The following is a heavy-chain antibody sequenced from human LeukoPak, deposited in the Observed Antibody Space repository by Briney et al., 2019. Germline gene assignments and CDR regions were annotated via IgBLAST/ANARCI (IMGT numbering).Heavy chain of an antibody. J-gene: IGHJ3*02. Sequence: GGSLRLSCVVSGFSFSTYSMIWVRQAPGKGLEWVSFISSTSTYIHYADSLKGRFTISRDNAKNSLYLQMNSLRAEDTAVYSCAGDKLSHPGAFDIWGQGTMVTVSS. CDR2: ISSTSTYI. V-gene: IGHV3-21*01. CDR3: AGDKLSHPGAFDI. CDR1: GFSFSTYS. D-gene: IGHD2-15*01.